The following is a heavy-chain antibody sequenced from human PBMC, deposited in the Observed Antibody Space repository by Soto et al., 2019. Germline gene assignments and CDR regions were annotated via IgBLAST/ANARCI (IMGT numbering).Heavy chain of an antibody. J-gene: IGHJ6*01. Sequence: WGALLVSCAASVFTFSIYSMIWVRQAPGKGLDWVANIKQDGSEIYYVDSVKGRFTISRDNAKNPLYLQMNSLRAEDTAVYYCARGGGYDFWSGYPTHGMDVWGQGTTVTVSS. V-gene: IGHV3-7*03. CDR2: IKQDGSEI. CDR3: ARGGGYDFWSGYPTHGMDV. CDR1: VFTFSIYS. D-gene: IGHD3-3*01.